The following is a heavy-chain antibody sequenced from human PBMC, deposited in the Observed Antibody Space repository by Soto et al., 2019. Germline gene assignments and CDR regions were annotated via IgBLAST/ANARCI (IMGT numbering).Heavy chain of an antibody. CDR1: GFTFSSYG. D-gene: IGHD3-10*01. CDR3: AMRSMVRGGGVVPSDYYYGMDV. J-gene: IGHJ6*02. Sequence: QVQLVESGGGVVQPGRSLRLSCAASGFTFSSYGMHWVRQAPGKGLEWVAVISYDGSNKYYADSVKGRFTISRDNSKNTLYLQMNSLRAEDTAVYYCAMRSMVRGGGVVPSDYYYGMDVWGQGTTVTVSS. CDR2: ISYDGSNK. V-gene: IGHV3-30*03.